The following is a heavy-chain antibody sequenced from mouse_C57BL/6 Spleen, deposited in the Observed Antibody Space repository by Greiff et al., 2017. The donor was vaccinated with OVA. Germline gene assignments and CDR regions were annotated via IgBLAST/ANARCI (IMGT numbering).Heavy chain of an antibody. CDR1: GYTFTDYE. CDR3: TRDGGSSPYYFDY. CDR2: IDPETGGT. D-gene: IGHD1-1*01. V-gene: IGHV1-15*01. Sequence: VQLQQSGAELVRPGASVTLSCKASGYTFTDYEMHWVKQTPVHGLEWIGAIDPETGGTAYNQKFKGKAILTADKSSSTAYMELRSLTSEDSAVYYCTRDGGSSPYYFDYWGQGTTLTVSS. J-gene: IGHJ2*01.